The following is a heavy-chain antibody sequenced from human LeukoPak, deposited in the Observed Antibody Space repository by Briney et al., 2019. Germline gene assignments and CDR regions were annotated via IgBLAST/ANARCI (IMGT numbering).Heavy chain of an antibody. CDR2: ICTGGST. D-gene: IGHD1-26*01. CDR3: AREEWELGYRDAFDI. V-gene: IGHV4-61*02. Sequence: SETLSLTCTVSGGSISSGSYYWSWIRQPAGKGLEWIGRICTGGSTNYNPSLKSLVTISVDTSKSQFSLKLSSVTAADTAVYYCAREEWELGYRDAFDIWGQGTMVTVSS. J-gene: IGHJ3*02. CDR1: GGSISSGSYY.